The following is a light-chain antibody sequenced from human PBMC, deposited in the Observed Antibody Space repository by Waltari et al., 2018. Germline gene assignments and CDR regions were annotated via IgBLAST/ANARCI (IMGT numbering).Light chain of an antibody. V-gene: IGLV2-23*02. CDR2: DVN. CDR1: TSDVGKYNP. Sequence: QSALTQTAAVSGSPGQSITISCAGTTSDVGKYNPVSWYQQHPGQAPTLIIYDVNKRPSGVSNRFSGSKSGNTASLTISGLQAADEAEYYCCSYAGSAIAVFGGGTKLTVL. CDR3: CSYAGSAIAV. J-gene: IGLJ3*02.